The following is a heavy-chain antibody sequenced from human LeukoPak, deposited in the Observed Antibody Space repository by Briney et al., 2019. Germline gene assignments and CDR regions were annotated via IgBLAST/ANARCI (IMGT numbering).Heavy chain of an antibody. J-gene: IGHJ3*02. CDR2: LYSGGST. CDR1: GFTVSRNY. V-gene: IGHV3-66*02. CDR3: ASPLIVASAFGI. Sequence: GGSLRLSCAASGFTVSRNYMSWVRQAPGKGLEWVSVLYSGGSTYYTDSVKGRFTISRDNSKNTLFLQMNSLRVEDTAVYYCASPLIVASAFGIWGQGTMVTVSS. D-gene: IGHD2-15*01.